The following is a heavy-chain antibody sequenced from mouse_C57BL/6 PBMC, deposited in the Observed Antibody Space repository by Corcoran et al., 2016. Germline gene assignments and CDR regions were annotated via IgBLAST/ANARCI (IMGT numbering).Heavy chain of an antibody. D-gene: IGHD2-2*01. Sequence: QIQLVQSGPELKKPGETVKISCKASGYTFTTYGMSWVKQAPGKGLKWMGWINTYSGVPTYADDFKGRFAFSLETSASTAYLQINNLKNEDTATYFCARSTMVRGYWGQGTTLTVSS. J-gene: IGHJ2*01. CDR2: INTYSGVP. CDR1: GYTFTTYG. V-gene: IGHV9-3*01. CDR3: ARSTMVRGY.